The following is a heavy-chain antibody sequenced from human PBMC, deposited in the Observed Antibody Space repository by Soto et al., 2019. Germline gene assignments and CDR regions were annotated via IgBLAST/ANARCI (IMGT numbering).Heavy chain of an antibody. D-gene: IGHD6-19*01. CDR2: IYPSSGST. J-gene: IGHJ4*02. CDR1: GYTFTDYY. V-gene: IGHV1-46*04. Sequence: QVQLVQSGAEVKKPGASVKISCMASGYTFTDYYLHWVRQAPGQGLEWMGVIYPSSGSTTYSQKLQGRLTVTRDTSTTTVYMELSSLTSEDTALYSCARVLTSTTGWFHFDYWGQGTLVTVSS. CDR3: ARVLTSTTGWFHFDY.